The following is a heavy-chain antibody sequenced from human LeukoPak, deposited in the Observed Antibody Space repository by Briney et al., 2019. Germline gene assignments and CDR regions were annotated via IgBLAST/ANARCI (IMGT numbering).Heavy chain of an antibody. CDR1: GYTFTSYY. Sequence: APVKVSCKASGYTFTSYYMHWVRQAPGQGLEWMGIINPSGGSTSYAQKFQGRVTMTRDTSTSTVYMELSSLRSEDTAVYYCARGDIVVVPAGLGDWFDPWGQGTLVTVSS. D-gene: IGHD2-2*01. J-gene: IGHJ5*02. CDR3: ARGDIVVVPAGLGDWFDP. V-gene: IGHV1-46*01. CDR2: INPSGGST.